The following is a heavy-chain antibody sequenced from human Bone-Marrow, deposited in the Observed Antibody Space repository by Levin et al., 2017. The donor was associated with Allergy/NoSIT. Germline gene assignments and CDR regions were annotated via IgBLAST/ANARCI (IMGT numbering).Heavy chain of an antibody. CDR2: IYSTSVYT. CDR3: ARDPSQGATTRWYFDL. Sequence: PGGSLRLSCAASGFSFSRYSINWVRQAPGKGLEWVSSIYSTSVYTYYGDSVRGRFTVSRDNTKNSLYLQMNSLRAEDTAIYYCARDPSQGATTRWYFDLWGRGTLVTVSS. D-gene: IGHD1-26*01. V-gene: IGHV3-21*01. J-gene: IGHJ2*01. CDR1: GFSFSRYS.